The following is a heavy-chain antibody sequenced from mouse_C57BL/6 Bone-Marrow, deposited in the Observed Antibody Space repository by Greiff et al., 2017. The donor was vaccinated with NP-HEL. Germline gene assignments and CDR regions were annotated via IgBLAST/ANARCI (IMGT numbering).Heavy chain of an antibody. V-gene: IGHV1-19*01. Sequence: VQLKQSGPVLVKPGASVKMSCKASGYTFTDYYMNWVKQSHGKSLEWIGVINPYNGGTSYNQKFKGKATLTVDKSSSTAYMELNSLTSEDSAVYYCARRLTTVVPYFDYWGQGTTLTVSS. J-gene: IGHJ2*01. CDR3: ARRLTTVVPYFDY. D-gene: IGHD1-1*01. CDR1: GYTFTDYY. CDR2: INPYNGGT.